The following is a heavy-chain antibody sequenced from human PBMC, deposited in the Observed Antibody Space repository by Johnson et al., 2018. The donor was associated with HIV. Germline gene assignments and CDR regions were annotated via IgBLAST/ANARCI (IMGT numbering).Heavy chain of an antibody. D-gene: IGHD3-3*01. CDR2: ISYDGSNK. Sequence: QVQLVESGGGVVQPGRSLRLSCAASGFTFSSYAMHWVRQAPGKGLEWVALISYDGSNKCYADPVKGRFTISRDNSKNTLYLQMNSLRAEDTAVYYCARVSYFVVVMIGTFDIWGQGTIVTVSS. V-gene: IGHV3-30-3*01. CDR3: ARVSYFVVVMIGTFDI. J-gene: IGHJ3*02. CDR1: GFTFSSYA.